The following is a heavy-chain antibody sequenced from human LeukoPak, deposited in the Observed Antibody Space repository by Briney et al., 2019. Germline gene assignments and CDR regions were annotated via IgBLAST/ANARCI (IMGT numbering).Heavy chain of an antibody. V-gene: IGHV3-23*01. CDR3: ARGYYSGSGRYYFDF. CDR2: IGGSGSTT. Sequence: PGGSLRLSCEASGFTFSNYEMNWVRQAPGQVLEWISVIGGSGSTTNYADSVKGRFTISRDNSKNTLFLQMSSLRVEDTAVYYCARGYYSGSGRYYFDFWGQGTLVTVSS. CDR1: GFTFSNYE. D-gene: IGHD3-10*01. J-gene: IGHJ4*02.